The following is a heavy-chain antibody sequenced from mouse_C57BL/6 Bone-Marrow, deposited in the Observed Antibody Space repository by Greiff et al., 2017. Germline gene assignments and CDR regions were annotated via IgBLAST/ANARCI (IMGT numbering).Heavy chain of an antibody. CDR1: GFTFSDYG. V-gene: IGHV5-17*01. CDR3: ARKNYDYDYAMDY. D-gene: IGHD2-4*01. Sequence: DVKLVESGGGLVKPGGSLKLSCAASGFTFSDYGMHWVRQAPEKGLEWVAYISSGSSTIYYADTVKGRFTISRDNAKNTLFLQMTSLRSEDTAMYYCARKNYDYDYAMDYWGQGTSVTVSS. CDR2: ISSGSSTI. J-gene: IGHJ4*01.